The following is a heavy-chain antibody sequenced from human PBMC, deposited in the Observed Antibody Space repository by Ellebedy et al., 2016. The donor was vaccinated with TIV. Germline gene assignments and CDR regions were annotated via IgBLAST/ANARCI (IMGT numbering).Heavy chain of an antibody. CDR2: ISRSGST. Sequence: SETLSLTCTVSGYSISSGYSWGWIRQPPGRGLEWIGSISRSGSTYYNPSLKSRVTISGDTSKNQFSLKLSSVTAADTAVYYCARDSTSVRFDPWGQGTLVTVSS. J-gene: IGHJ5*02. V-gene: IGHV4-38-2*02. D-gene: IGHD2-2*01. CDR1: GYSISSGYS. CDR3: ARDSTSVRFDP.